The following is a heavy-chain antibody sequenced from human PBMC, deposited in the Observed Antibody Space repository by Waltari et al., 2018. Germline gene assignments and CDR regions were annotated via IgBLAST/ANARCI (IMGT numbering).Heavy chain of an antibody. J-gene: IGHJ4*02. CDR2: IIPIYGTE. CDR3: ARAHGSYYDILTGYPTHFDY. CDR1: GGTFSSYA. D-gene: IGHD3-9*01. V-gene: IGHV1-69*01. Sequence: QVQLVQSGAEVKKPGSSVKVSCKASGGTFSSYAISWVRKAPGQGLEWMGVIIPIYGTENYSQNFQGRVTITADESTSTAYMELSSLRSEDTAVYYCARAHGSYYDILTGYPTHFDYWGQGTLVTVSS.